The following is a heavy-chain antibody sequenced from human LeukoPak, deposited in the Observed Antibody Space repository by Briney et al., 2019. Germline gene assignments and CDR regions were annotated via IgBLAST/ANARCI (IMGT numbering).Heavy chain of an antibody. D-gene: IGHD3-10*01. CDR1: GFTFSSYE. J-gene: IGHJ4*02. CDR3: AREDTYYYGSGSYYDY. V-gene: IGHV3-48*03. CDR2: ISSSGSTI. Sequence: GGSLRLSCAASGFTFSSYEMNWVRQAPGKGLEWVSYISSSGSTIYYADSVKGRFTISRDNAKNSLYLQMNSLRAEDTAVYYCAREDTYYYGSGSYYDYWGQGTLVTVSS.